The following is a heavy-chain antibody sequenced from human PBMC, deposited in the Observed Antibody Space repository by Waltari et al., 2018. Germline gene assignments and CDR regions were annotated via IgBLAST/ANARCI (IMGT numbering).Heavy chain of an antibody. D-gene: IGHD6-6*01. CDR2: IRWDRGSI. V-gene: IGHV3-9*01. J-gene: IGHJ3*02. CDR3: AKAKEYSSSNDAFDI. Sequence: EVQLVESGGGLVQPGRSLRLSCAASGFTFDDYAMHWVRQAPGKGLEWVSGIRWDRGSIGYADSVKGRFTSSRDNAKNSLYLQMNSLRAEDTALYYCAKAKEYSSSNDAFDIWGQGTMVTVSS. CDR1: GFTFDDYA.